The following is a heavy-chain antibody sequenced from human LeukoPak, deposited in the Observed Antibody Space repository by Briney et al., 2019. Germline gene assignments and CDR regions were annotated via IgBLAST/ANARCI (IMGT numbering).Heavy chain of an antibody. J-gene: IGHJ4*02. CDR3: ARVGSSGMEYYDSSGYLTFDY. Sequence: SETLSLTCAVYGGSFSGYYWSWIRQPPGKGLEWIGEINHSGMTNYSPSLESRVTISVDTSKNQFSLKLNSVTAADTAVYYCARVGSSGMEYYDSSGYLTFDYWGQGTLVTVSS. V-gene: IGHV4-34*01. CDR2: INHSGMT. CDR1: GGSFSGYY. D-gene: IGHD3-22*01.